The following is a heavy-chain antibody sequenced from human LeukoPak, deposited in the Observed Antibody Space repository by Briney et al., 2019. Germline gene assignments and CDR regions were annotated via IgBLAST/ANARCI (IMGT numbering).Heavy chain of an antibody. V-gene: IGHV3-23*01. CDR2: ISGSGGTK. CDR1: GFTFSSYA. Sequence: GGSLRLSCAASGFTFSSYAMSWVRQAPGKGLEWVSGISGSGGTKYYADSVKGRFTTSRDNSKNILYLQMNSLRAEDTAVYYCAKDRGGDFYDAFDIWGQGTLVTVSS. J-gene: IGHJ3*02. CDR3: AKDRGGDFYDAFDI. D-gene: IGHD2-21*01.